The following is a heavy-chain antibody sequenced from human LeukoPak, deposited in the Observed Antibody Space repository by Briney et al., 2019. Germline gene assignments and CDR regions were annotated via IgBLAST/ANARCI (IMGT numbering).Heavy chain of an antibody. CDR3: ARGTVTTGWYFDL. CDR2: IYHSGST. J-gene: IGHJ2*01. V-gene: IGHV4-38-2*01. Sequence: SETLSLTCAVSGYSISSGYYWGWIRQPPGKGLEWIGSIYHSGSTYYNPSLKSRVTISVDTSKNQFSLKLSSVTAADTAVYYCARGTVTTGWYFDLWGRGTLVTVSS. CDR1: GYSISSGYY. D-gene: IGHD4-17*01.